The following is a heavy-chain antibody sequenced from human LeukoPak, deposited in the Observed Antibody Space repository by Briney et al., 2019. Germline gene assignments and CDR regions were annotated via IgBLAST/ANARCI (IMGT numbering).Heavy chain of an antibody. Sequence: SETLSLTCTVSGGSISSSSYYWGWIRQPPGKGLEWIGSIYYSGSTYYNPSLKSRVTISVDTSKNQFSLKLSSVTAADTAAYYCARENPYSSGPPDYWGQGTLVTVSS. J-gene: IGHJ4*02. V-gene: IGHV4-39*07. CDR1: GGSISSSSYY. D-gene: IGHD6-19*01. CDR3: ARENPYSSGPPDY. CDR2: IYYSGST.